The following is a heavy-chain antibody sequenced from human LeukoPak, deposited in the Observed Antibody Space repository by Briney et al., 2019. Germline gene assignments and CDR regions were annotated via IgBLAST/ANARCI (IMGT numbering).Heavy chain of an antibody. J-gene: IGHJ4*02. CDR3: ARDSSGDYDYGMDY. CDR1: GFTFSSYA. V-gene: IGHV3-30-3*01. Sequence: GGSLRLSCAASGFTFSSYAMHWVRQAPGKGLEWVAVISYDGSNKYYADSVKGRFTISRDNSKNTLYLQMNSLRAEDTAVYYCARDSSGDYDYGMDYWGQGTLVTVSS. D-gene: IGHD5-12*01. CDR2: ISYDGSNK.